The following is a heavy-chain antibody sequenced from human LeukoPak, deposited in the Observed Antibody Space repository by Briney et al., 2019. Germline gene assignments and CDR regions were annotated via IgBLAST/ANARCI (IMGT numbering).Heavy chain of an antibody. CDR2: INQDESEK. Sequence: PGGSLRLSCAASGFSFSDYWMNWVRQAPRKGLEWVANINQDESEKYYVDSVKGRFTISRDNSKNTLYLQMNSLRAEDTAVYFCAKKVNYYDTSDPGGWFDPWGQGTLVTVSS. J-gene: IGHJ5*02. D-gene: IGHD3-22*01. CDR3: AKKVNYYDTSDPGGWFDP. V-gene: IGHV3-7*03. CDR1: GFSFSDYW.